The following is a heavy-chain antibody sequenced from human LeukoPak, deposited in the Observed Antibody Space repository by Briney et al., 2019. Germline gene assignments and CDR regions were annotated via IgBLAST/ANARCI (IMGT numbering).Heavy chain of an antibody. J-gene: IGHJ5*02. V-gene: IGHV4-34*01. CDR2: INHSGST. D-gene: IGHD1-26*01. CDR1: GGSISSYY. CDR3: ASLVKVGATNWFDP. Sequence: SETLSLTCTVSGGSISSYYWSWIRQPPGKGLEWIGEINHSGSTNYNPSLKSRVTISVDTSKNQFSLKLSSVTAADTAVYYCASLVKVGATNWFDPWGQGTLVTVSS.